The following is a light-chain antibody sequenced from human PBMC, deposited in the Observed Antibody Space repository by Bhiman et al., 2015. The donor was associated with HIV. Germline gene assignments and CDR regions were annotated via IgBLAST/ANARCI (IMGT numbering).Light chain of an antibody. V-gene: IGLV2-14*03. Sequence: QSALTQPAFVSGSLGQSITISCTGTSSDIGSWNFVSWFQQYPGKAPKVMIFDVSNRPSGVPDRFSGSKSGTSASLVISGLQSEDEADYYCAAWDDSLNVWVFGGGTKLTVL. CDR1: SSDIGSWNF. J-gene: IGLJ3*02. CDR3: AAWDDSLNVWV. CDR2: DVS.